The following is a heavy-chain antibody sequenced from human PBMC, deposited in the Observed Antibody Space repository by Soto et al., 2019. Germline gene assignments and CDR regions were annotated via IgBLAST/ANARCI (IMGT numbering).Heavy chain of an antibody. Sequence: PGESLKISCKGSGYSFTSYWIGWVRQTPGKGLEWMGIIYPGDSDTRYSPSFQGQVTISADKSISTAYLQWSSLKASDTAMYYCARHVAADGYYYYYGMDVWGQGTTVTVSS. J-gene: IGHJ6*02. CDR3: ARHVAADGYYYYYGMDV. CDR1: GYSFTSYW. D-gene: IGHD6-19*01. CDR2: IYPGDSDT. V-gene: IGHV5-51*01.